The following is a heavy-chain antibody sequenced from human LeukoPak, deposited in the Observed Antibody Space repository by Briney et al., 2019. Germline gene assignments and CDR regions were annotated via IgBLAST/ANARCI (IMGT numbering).Heavy chain of an antibody. CDR1: GFTFSDYS. D-gene: IGHD5-12*01. CDR3: ARDRRLLRSLVKPFDI. V-gene: IGHV3-21*01. Sequence: PGGSLRLSCAASGFTFSDYSMNWVRQAPGKGPEWVSSISRSSSFIYYADSLKGRFTISRDNGKNSLYLQMNSLRAADTALYYCARDRRLLRSLVKPFDIWGQGTMVTVSS. CDR2: ISRSSSFI. J-gene: IGHJ3*02.